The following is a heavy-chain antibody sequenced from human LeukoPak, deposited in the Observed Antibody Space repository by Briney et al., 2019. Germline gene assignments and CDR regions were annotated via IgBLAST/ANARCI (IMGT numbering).Heavy chain of an antibody. V-gene: IGHV3-7*01. CDR3: ARDAGYGGNSDY. J-gene: IGHJ4*02. Sequence: GGSLRLSCAASGFTFNMYWMTWVRQAPGEGLESVAYINKDGSDKYYVDSVKGRFTVSRDNAKNSLYLQMNSLRAEGTAVYYCARDAGYGGNSDYWGQGTLVTVSS. CDR2: INKDGSDK. D-gene: IGHD4-23*01. CDR1: GFTFNMYW.